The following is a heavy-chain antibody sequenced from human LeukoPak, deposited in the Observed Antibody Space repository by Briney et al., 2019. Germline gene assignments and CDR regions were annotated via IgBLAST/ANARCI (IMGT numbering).Heavy chain of an antibody. CDR3: ARATRAATVTTDPFDY. D-gene: IGHD4-17*01. CDR2: LIPIFGTA. Sequence: ASLKVSCKASGYTITSYGNSWVRQDPGQGLEWMGGLIPIFGTANYAQKFQGRVTITADESTSTAYMELSSLRSEDTAVYYCARATRAATVTTDPFDYWGQGTLVTVSS. CDR1: GYTITSYG. V-gene: IGHV1-69*13. J-gene: IGHJ4*02.